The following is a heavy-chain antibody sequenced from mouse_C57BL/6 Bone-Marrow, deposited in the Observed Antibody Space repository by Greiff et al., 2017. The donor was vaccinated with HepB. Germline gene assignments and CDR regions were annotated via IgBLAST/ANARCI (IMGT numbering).Heavy chain of an antibody. Sequence: EVQLQESGAELVRPGASVKLSCTASGFNIKDDYMHWVKQRPEQGLEWIGWIDPENGDTEYASKFQGKATITADTSSNTAYLQLSSLTSEDTAVYYCTTPYDYDVGYAMDYWGQGTSVTVSS. V-gene: IGHV14-4*01. D-gene: IGHD2-4*01. CDR2: IDPENGDT. CDR3: TTPYDYDVGYAMDY. J-gene: IGHJ4*01. CDR1: GFNIKDDY.